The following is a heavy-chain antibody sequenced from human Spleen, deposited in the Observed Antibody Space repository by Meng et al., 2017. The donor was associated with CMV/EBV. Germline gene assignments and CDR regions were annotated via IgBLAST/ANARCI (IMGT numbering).Heavy chain of an antibody. V-gene: IGHV4-39*07. CDR2: IYYSGST. Sequence: GSLRLSCTVSGGSIRSRSYYWGWIRQPPGKGLEWIGSIYYSGSTYYNPSLKSRVTISVDTSKNQFSLKLSSVTAADTAVYYCARDQGGLRDYDFWSGYFPDYWGQGTLVTVSS. CDR1: GGSIRSRSYY. D-gene: IGHD3-3*01. J-gene: IGHJ4*02. CDR3: ARDQGGLRDYDFWSGYFPDY.